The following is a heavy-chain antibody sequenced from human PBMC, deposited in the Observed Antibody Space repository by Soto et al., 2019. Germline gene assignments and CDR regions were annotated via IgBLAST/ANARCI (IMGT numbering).Heavy chain of an antibody. V-gene: IGHV3-7*01. Sequence: GGSLRLSCAASGFTFSTYWMSWVRQAPGKGLEWVANINQDGSEIYYVDSVRGRFTISRDNARNSLHLQMNSLRIEDTAVYYCARPRGYCSGGSCFPNDYWGQGTLVTVSS. CDR3: ARPRGYCSGGSCFPNDY. CDR2: INQDGSEI. J-gene: IGHJ4*02. CDR1: GFTFSTYW. D-gene: IGHD2-15*01.